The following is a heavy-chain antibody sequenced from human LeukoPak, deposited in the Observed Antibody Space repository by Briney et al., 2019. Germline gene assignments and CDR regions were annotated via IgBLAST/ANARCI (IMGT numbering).Heavy chain of an antibody. J-gene: IGHJ4*02. Sequence: SETLSLTCAVYGGSFSGYYWSWIRQPPGKGLEWIGEINHSGSTNYNPSLKSRVTISVDTSKNQFSLKLSSVTAADTAVYYCAREAPISDSGNYYKSLGYWGQGTLVTVSS. D-gene: IGHD3-10*01. CDR2: INHSGST. CDR3: AREAPISDSGNYYKSLGY. CDR1: GGSFSGYY. V-gene: IGHV4-34*01.